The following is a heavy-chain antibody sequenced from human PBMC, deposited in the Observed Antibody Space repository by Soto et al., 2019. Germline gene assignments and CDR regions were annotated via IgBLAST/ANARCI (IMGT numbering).Heavy chain of an antibody. CDR1: GYTFTGYY. CDR2: ISAYNGNT. CDR3: ATSRITMVRGVDAFDI. V-gene: IGHV1-18*04. J-gene: IGHJ3*02. Sequence: GASVKVSCKASGYTFTGYYMHWVRQAPGQGLEWMGWISAYNGNTNYAQKFQGRVTMTEDTSTDTAYMELSSLRSEDTAVYYCATSRITMVRGVDAFDIWGQGTMVTVSS. D-gene: IGHD3-10*01.